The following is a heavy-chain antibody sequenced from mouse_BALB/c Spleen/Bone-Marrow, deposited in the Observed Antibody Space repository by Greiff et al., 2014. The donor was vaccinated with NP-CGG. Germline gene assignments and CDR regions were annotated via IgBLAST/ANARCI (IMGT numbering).Heavy chain of an antibody. CDR2: ISYSGNT. V-gene: IGHV3-8*02. CDR3: ARGTGYYFDY. CDR1: GDSITNAY. Sequence: VQLQQSGPSLVKPSQTLSLTCSVTGDSITNAYWNWIRKFPGNKIDYMGYISYSGNTHYNPSLKSRISITRDTSKNQFYLQLNSVTTEDTATYFCARGTGYYFDYRGQGTTLTVSS. J-gene: IGHJ2*01. D-gene: IGHD3-3*01.